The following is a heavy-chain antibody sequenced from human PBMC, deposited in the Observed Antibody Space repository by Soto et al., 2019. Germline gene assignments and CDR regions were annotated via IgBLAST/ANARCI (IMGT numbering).Heavy chain of an antibody. CDR2: ISYDGSNK. CDR1: GFTFSSYA. Sequence: QVQLVESGGGVVQPGRSLRLSCAASGFTFSSYAMHWVRQAPGKGLEWVAVISYDGSNKYYADSVKGRFTISRDNSKNPLYLQMNSLRAEDTAVYYCARDSSGWYGGMDVWGQGTTVTVSS. D-gene: IGHD6-19*01. CDR3: ARDSSGWYGGMDV. J-gene: IGHJ6*02. V-gene: IGHV3-30-3*01.